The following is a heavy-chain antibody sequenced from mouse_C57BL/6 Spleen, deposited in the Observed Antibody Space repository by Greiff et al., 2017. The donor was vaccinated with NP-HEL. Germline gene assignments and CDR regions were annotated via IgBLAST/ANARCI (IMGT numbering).Heavy chain of an antibody. CDR1: GFSLTSYA. D-gene: IGHD2-4*01. CDR3: AIYDYDGYFDY. Sequence: VKVVESGPGLVAPSQSLSITCTVSGFSLTSYAISWVRQPPGKGLEWLGVIWTGGGTNYTSALKSRLSISKDNSKSQVFLKMNSLQTDDTARYYCAIYDYDGYFDYWGQGTTLTVSS. V-gene: IGHV2-9-1*01. CDR2: IWTGGGT. J-gene: IGHJ2*01.